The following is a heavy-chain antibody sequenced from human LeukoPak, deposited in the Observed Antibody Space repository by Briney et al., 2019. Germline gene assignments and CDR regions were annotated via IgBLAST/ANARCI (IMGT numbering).Heavy chain of an antibody. J-gene: IGHJ3*02. CDR2: IVVGSGNT. V-gene: IGHV1-58*02. Sequence: GASVKVSCKASGFTFTSSAMQWLRQARGQRLEWIGWIVVGSGNTNYAQKFRERVTITRDMSTSTAYMELSSLRSEDTAVYYCAAYRHRGSSWYGDAFDIWGQGTMVTVSS. D-gene: IGHD6-13*01. CDR1: GFTFTSSA. CDR3: AAYRHRGSSWYGDAFDI.